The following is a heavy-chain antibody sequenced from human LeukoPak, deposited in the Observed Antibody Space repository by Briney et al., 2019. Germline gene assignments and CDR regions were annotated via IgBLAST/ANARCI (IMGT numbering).Heavy chain of an antibody. CDR2: INHSGST. Sequence: SETLSLTCAVYGGSFSGYYWSWIRQPPGKGLEWVGEINHSGSTNYNPSLKSRVTISVDTSKNQFSLKLSSVTAADTAVYYCARGDGYNPGYFDYWGQGTLVTVSS. CDR1: GGSFSGYY. J-gene: IGHJ4*02. D-gene: IGHD5-24*01. V-gene: IGHV4-34*01. CDR3: ARGDGYNPGYFDY.